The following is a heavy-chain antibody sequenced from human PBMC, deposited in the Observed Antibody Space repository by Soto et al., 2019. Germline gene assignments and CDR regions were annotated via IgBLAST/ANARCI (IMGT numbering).Heavy chain of an antibody. V-gene: IGHV3-21*01. Sequence: SLRLSGAAAGFTFSSYSMSWVRQARGKXREWVSSISSSGSYIYCADSVKGRFTISRDNAKNSLYLQMNSLRAEDTALYYCARAPARYSSHHNXFDPXGQGTLVNVSS. CDR3: ARAPARYSSHHNXFDP. CDR2: ISSSGSYI. J-gene: IGHJ5*02. CDR1: GFTFSSYS. D-gene: IGHD6-13*01.